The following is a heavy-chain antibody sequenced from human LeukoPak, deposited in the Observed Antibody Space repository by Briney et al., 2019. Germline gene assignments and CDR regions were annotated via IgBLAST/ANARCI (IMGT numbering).Heavy chain of an antibody. V-gene: IGHV1-69*05. Sequence: SVTVSCKASGGTFSSYAISWVRQAPGQGLEWMGGIIPIFGTANYAQKFQGRVTITTDESTSTAYMELSRLRSEDTAVYYCARSYCSSTSCYRAPAGFDYWGQGTLVTVSS. D-gene: IGHD2-2*01. CDR2: IIPIFGTA. CDR3: ARSYCSSTSCYRAPAGFDY. CDR1: GGTFSSYA. J-gene: IGHJ4*02.